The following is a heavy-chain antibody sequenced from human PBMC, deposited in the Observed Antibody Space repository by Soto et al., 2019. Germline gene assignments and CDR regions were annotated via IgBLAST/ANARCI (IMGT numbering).Heavy chain of an antibody. CDR2: ISYDGSNK. V-gene: IGHV3-30*18. Sequence: GQSLRLACAVPGFIFASYGIHWVRQAPGKGLEWVVVISYDGSNKYYADSVKGRFTISRDNSKNTLSLQMNSLRAEDTAVYYCAKARGGLLGGFDYWGQGT. J-gene: IGHJ4*02. CDR1: GFIFASYG. D-gene: IGHD2-15*01. CDR3: AKARGGLLGGFDY.